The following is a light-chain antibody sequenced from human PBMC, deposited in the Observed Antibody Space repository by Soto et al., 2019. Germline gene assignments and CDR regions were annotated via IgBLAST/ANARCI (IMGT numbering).Light chain of an antibody. CDR1: SSDVGTYND. Sequence: QSVLTQPASVSGSPGQSITISCTGTSSDVGTYNDVSWYQQHPGEAPKLIIYDVSNRPSGVSKRFSGSKSGNTASLTIAGLHAEDEADYYCSSYTSSKSWIFGGGTKLTVL. J-gene: IGLJ3*02. CDR3: SSYTSSKSWI. CDR2: DVS. V-gene: IGLV2-14*01.